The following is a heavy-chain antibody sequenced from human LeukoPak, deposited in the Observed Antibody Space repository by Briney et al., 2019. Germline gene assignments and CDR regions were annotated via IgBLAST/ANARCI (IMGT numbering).Heavy chain of an antibody. CDR2: ISSSSSYI. Sequence: GGSLRLSCAASGFTFSSYSMNWVRQAPGKGLEWVSSISSSSSYIYYADSVKGRFTISRDNAKNSLYLQMNSLRAEDTAVYYCAIRKWAYNNGAFDIWGQGTMVTVSS. CDR1: GFTFSSYS. D-gene: IGHD1-1*01. CDR3: AIRKWAYNNGAFDI. J-gene: IGHJ3*02. V-gene: IGHV3-21*01.